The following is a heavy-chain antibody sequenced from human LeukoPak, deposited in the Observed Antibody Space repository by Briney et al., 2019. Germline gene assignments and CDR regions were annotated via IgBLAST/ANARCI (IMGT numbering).Heavy chain of an antibody. Sequence: GGSLRLSCAASGFTFNSYSMYWVRQAPGKGLEWVSSISSSSSHMFYADSVKGRFSISRDNAKNSLYLQMNSAGAEDTAVYYCVRDSGSSYGYYFLHWGQGTLVTVSS. CDR2: ISSSSSHM. D-gene: IGHD1-26*01. J-gene: IGHJ1*01. CDR3: VRDSGSSYGYYFLH. V-gene: IGHV3-21*01. CDR1: GFTFNSYS.